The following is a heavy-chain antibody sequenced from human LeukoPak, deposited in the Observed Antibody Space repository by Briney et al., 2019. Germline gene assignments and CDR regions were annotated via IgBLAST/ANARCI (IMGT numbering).Heavy chain of an antibody. CDR2: ISAYNGNT. D-gene: IGHD1-14*01. V-gene: IGHV1-18*01. CDR3: ARVTRQGILGDY. CDR1: GYTLTSYG. Sequence: ASVKVSCKASGYTLTSYGISWVRQAPGQGLEWMGWISAYNGNTNYAQKLQGRVTMTTDTSTSTAYMELRSLRSDDTAVYYCARVTRQGILGDYWGQGTLVTVSS. J-gene: IGHJ4*02.